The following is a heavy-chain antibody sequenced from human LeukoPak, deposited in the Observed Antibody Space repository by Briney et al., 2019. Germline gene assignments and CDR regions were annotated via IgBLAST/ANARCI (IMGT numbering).Heavy chain of an antibody. Sequence: GGSLRLSCAASGFTFGSYGMHWVRQAPGKGLEWVAVISYDGSNKYYADSVKGRFTISRDNSKNTLYLQMNSLRAEDTAVYYCAKENMGSGWYYDYYGMDVWGQGTTVTVSS. J-gene: IGHJ6*02. CDR2: ISYDGSNK. D-gene: IGHD6-19*01. CDR1: GFTFGSYG. V-gene: IGHV3-30*18. CDR3: AKENMGSGWYYDYYGMDV.